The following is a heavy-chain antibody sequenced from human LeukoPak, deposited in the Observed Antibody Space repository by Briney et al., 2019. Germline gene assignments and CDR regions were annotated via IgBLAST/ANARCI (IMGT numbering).Heavy chain of an antibody. D-gene: IGHD2-2*01. J-gene: IGHJ6*02. CDR1: GFTFSSYA. CDR3: ARAMVAIVVVQAAMGLWGWYYDMDV. V-gene: IGHV3-30*04. CDR2: ISYDGSNK. Sequence: GRSLRLSCAASGFTFSSYAMHWVREAPGKGLERVAVISYDGSNKYYADSVKGRFTISRDNSKNTLYLQMNSLRAEDTAVYYCARAMVAIVVVQAAMGLWGWYYDMDVWGQGTTVTVSS.